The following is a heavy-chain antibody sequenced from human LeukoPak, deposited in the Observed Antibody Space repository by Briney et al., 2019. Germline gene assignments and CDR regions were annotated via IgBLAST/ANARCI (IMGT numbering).Heavy chain of an antibody. D-gene: IGHD3-22*01. CDR2: IKQDGSEK. CDR1: GFTFSNYW. Sequence: GGSLRLSCAASGFTFSNYWMSWVRQAPGKGLEWVANIKQDGSEKYYVDSVKGRFTISRDNAKNSLYLQMNSLRAEDTAVYYCARVVYPYSSGYDPFDYWGQGTLVTVSS. V-gene: IGHV3-7*01. CDR3: ARVVYPYSSGYDPFDY. J-gene: IGHJ4*02.